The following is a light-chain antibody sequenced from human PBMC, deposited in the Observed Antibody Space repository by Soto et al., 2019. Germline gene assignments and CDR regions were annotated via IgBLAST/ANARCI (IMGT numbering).Light chain of an antibody. Sequence: QSALTQPPSASGSPGQSVTISCTGTSSDVGAYNYVSWYQQHPGKAPKLMIYDVSKRPSGVPDRFSGSKSGNTASLTVSGLQAEDEADYYCISYAGSSIWVXXXGTQLTVL. CDR2: DVS. CDR1: SSDVGAYNY. J-gene: IGLJ3*02. V-gene: IGLV2-8*01. CDR3: ISYAGSSIWV.